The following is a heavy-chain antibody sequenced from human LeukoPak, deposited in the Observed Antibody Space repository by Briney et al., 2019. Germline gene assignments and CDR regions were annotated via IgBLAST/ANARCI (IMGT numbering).Heavy chain of an antibody. J-gene: IGHJ3*02. CDR2: IYHSGST. Sequence: GTLSLTCAVSGGSISSSNWWSWVRQPPGKGLEWIGEIYHSGSTNYNPSLKSRVTISVDKSKNQFSLKLSSVTAADTAVYYCASVMYYDSSGNALDIWGQGTMVTVSS. D-gene: IGHD3-22*01. V-gene: IGHV4-4*02. CDR3: ASVMYYDSSGNALDI. CDR1: GGSISSSNW.